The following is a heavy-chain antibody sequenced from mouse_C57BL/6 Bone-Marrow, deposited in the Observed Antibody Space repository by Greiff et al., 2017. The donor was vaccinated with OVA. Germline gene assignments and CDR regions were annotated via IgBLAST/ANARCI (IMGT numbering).Heavy chain of an antibody. J-gene: IGHJ2*01. V-gene: IGHV5-4*03. CDR2: ISDGGSYT. CDR3: ARNYYGSLFDY. CDR1: GFTFSSYA. Sequence: EVKLMESGGGLVKPGGSLKLSCAASGFTFSSYAMSWVRQTPEKRLEWVATISDGGSYTYYPDNVKGRFTLSRDNAKNNLYLQMSHLKSEDTAMYYCARNYYGSLFDYWGQGTTLTVSS. D-gene: IGHD1-1*01.